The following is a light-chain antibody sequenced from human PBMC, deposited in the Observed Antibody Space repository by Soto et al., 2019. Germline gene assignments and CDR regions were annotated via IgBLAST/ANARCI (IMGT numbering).Light chain of an antibody. CDR1: ETLSSSY. V-gene: IGKV3-20*01. CDR3: YYYSDSPPYT. J-gene: IGKJ2*01. CDR2: GAS. Sequence: EIVLTQSPGNLSLSPGESATLSCRASETLSSSYLAWFHQKPGQDPRLLIYGASNWATGIPDRFSGSGSRTIFCLTISRLDPDDVAVYYCYYYSDSPPYTFGQWIKQEI.